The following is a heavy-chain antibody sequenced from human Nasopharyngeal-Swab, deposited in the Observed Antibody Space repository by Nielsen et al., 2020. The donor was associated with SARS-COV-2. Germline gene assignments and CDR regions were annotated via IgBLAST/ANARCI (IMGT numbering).Heavy chain of an antibody. CDR3: SSSSGNY. D-gene: IGHD6-6*01. CDR1: GDSVSSNSAA. CDR2: TYYRSKWYN. V-gene: IGHV6-1*01. Sequence: QTLALTSAISGDSVSSNSAAWNWIRPSPSRGLEWLGRTYYRSKWYNDYAVSVKSRITINPDTSKNQFSLQLNSVTPEDTAVYYCSSSSGNYWGQGTLVNVSS. J-gene: IGHJ4*02.